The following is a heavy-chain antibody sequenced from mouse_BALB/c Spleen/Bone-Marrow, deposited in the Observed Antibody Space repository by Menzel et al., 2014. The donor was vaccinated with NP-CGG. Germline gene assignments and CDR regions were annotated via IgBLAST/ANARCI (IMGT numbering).Heavy chain of an antibody. CDR2: ISSGGSYT. J-gene: IGHJ2*01. D-gene: IGHD2-3*01. V-gene: IGHV5-9-3*01. Sequence: VKLQESGGGLVKPGGSLKLSCAASGFTFSNYAMSWVRQTPEKRLEWVAIISSGGSYTYYPDSVKGRFTISRDNAKTILYLQMSSLRSEDTAMYYCARQDGFDYWGQGTTLTVSS. CDR1: GFTFSNYA. CDR3: ARQDGFDY.